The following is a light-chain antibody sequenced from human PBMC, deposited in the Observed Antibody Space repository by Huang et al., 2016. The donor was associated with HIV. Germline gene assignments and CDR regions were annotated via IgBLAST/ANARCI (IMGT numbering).Light chain of an antibody. Sequence: EIVMTQSPATLSVSPGERATLSCRASQSVSSNLAWYQQRPSPSPRLLIYGASTRASGIPAMFSGSGSGTEFTLTISSLQSEDFAVYYCQQYNNWPPYTFGQGTKLEIK. J-gene: IGKJ2*01. V-gene: IGKV3-15*01. CDR3: QQYNNWPPYT. CDR2: GAS. CDR1: QSVSSN.